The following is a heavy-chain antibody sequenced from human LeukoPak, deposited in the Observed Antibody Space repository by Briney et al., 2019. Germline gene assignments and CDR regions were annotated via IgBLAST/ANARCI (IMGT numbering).Heavy chain of an antibody. CDR2: IGTAGDT. V-gene: IGHV3-13*01. CDR3: ARGGPYCTNGVCYNYFDY. CDR1: GFTFSSYD. J-gene: IGHJ4*02. Sequence: GGSLRLSCAASGFTFSSYDMHWVRQATGKGLEWVSAIGTAGDTYYPGSVKGRFTISRENAKNSLYLQMNSLRAGDTAVYYCARGGPYCTNGVCYNYFDYWGQGTLFTVSS. D-gene: IGHD2-8*01.